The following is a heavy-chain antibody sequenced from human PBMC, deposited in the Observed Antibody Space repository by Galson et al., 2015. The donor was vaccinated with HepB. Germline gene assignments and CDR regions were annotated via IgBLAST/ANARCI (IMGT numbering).Heavy chain of an antibody. CDR1: GFTFSSYW. Sequence: SLRLSCAASGFTFSSYWMSWVRQAPGKGLEWVANIKQDGSEKYYVDSVKGRFTISRDNAKNSLYLQMNSLRAEDTAVYYCARGGTYYYGSGSPIDYWGQGTLVTVSS. CDR3: ARGGTYYYGSGSPIDY. V-gene: IGHV3-7*03. CDR2: IKQDGSEK. D-gene: IGHD3-10*01. J-gene: IGHJ4*02.